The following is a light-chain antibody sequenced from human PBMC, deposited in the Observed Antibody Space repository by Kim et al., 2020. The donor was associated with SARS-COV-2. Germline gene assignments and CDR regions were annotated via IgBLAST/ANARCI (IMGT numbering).Light chain of an antibody. V-gene: IGKV3-15*01. CDR2: GAS. Sequence: EIVMTQSPATLSVSPGERATLSCRASQSINSNLAWYQQKPGQSPRLVIYGASKRATSIPARFSGSGSGTEFTLTVSSLQSEDFAVYYCQQANYWPRTFGQGTKVDIK. CDR3: QQANYWPRT. J-gene: IGKJ1*01. CDR1: QSINSN.